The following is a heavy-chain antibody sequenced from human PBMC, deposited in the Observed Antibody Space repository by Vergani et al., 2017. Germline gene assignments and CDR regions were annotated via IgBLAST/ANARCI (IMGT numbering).Heavy chain of an antibody. CDR3: ARGLEYSRD. Sequence: QLQLQESGPGLVKPSETLSLTCAVYGGSFSGYYWSWIRQPPGKGLEWIGEINHSGSTNYNPSLKSRVTISVDTSKNQFSLKLSSVTVADTAVYYCARGLEYSRDWGQGTLVTVSS. J-gene: IGHJ4*02. V-gene: IGHV4-34*01. CDR1: GGSFSGYY. CDR2: INHSGST. D-gene: IGHD3-3*01.